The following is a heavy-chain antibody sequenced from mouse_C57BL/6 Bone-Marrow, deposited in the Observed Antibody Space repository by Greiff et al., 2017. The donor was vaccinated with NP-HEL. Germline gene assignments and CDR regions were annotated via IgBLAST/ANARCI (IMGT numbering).Heavy chain of an antibody. V-gene: IGHV10-3*01. CDR2: IRSKSSNYAT. Sequence: EVNVVESGGGLVQPKGSLKLSCAASGFTFNTYAMHWVRQAPGKGLEWVARIRSKSSNYATYYADSVKDRFTISRDDSQSMLYLQMNNLKTEDTAMYYCVRDSLFYGSRGDWYLDVWGTGTTVTVSS. CDR3: VRDSLFYGSRGDWYLDV. J-gene: IGHJ1*03. D-gene: IGHD1-1*01. CDR1: GFTFNTYA.